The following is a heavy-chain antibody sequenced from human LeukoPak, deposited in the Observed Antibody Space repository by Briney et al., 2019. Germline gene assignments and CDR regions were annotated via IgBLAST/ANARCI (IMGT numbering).Heavy chain of an antibody. CDR2: ISSSSSYI. V-gene: IGHV3-21*01. Sequence: PGGSLRLSYAASGFTFSSYSMNWVRQAPGKGLEWVSSISSSSSYIYYADSVKGRFTISRDNAKNTLFLQINSLRAEGTAVYYCAREILAPGKTHDYWGQGTLVTVSS. CDR3: AREILAPGKTHDY. J-gene: IGHJ4*02. CDR1: GFTFSSYS.